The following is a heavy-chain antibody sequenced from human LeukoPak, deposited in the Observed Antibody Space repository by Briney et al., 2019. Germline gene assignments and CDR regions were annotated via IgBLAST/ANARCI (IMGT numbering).Heavy chain of an antibody. V-gene: IGHV6-1*01. CDR3: AYLDYDSSGYPYRGLFDY. D-gene: IGHD3-22*01. Sequence: SQTLSLTCAISGDSVSSNSAAWNWIRQSPSRGLEWLGRTYYRSKRYNDYAVSVKSRITINPDTSKNQFSLQLNSVTPEDTAVYYCAYLDYDSSGYPYRGLFDYWGQGTLVTVSS. J-gene: IGHJ4*02. CDR2: TYYRSKRYN. CDR1: GDSVSSNSAA.